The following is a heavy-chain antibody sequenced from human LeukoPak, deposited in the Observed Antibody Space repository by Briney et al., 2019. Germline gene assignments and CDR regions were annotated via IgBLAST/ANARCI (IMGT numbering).Heavy chain of an antibody. D-gene: IGHD4-17*01. J-gene: IGHJ4*02. CDR1: GGSISSGNYY. Sequence: SETLSLTCTVSGGSISSGNYYWSWIRQPPGKGLEWIGYIYYSGSTYYNPSLKSRVTISVDTSKNQFSLKLSSVTAADTAVYYCARESDYGDYIDYWGQGTLVTVSS. CDR3: ARESDYGDYIDY. V-gene: IGHV4-30-4*01. CDR2: IYYSGST.